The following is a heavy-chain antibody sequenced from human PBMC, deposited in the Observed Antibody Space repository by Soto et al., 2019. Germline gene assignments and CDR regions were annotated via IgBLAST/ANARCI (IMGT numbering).Heavy chain of an antibody. D-gene: IGHD2-2*01. CDR1: GFTFDDYA. Sequence: EVQLVESGGGLVQPGRSLRLSCAASGFTFDDYAMHWVRQARGQGLEGVSGMSWNSGSIGYADSVKGRFTSSRDNAKNSLYLQMNSLRAEDTALYYCSKDNLWKYQLLRPGYFDYWGQGTLVTVSS. CDR2: MSWNSGSI. CDR3: SKDNLWKYQLLRPGYFDY. V-gene: IGHV3-9*01. J-gene: IGHJ4*02.